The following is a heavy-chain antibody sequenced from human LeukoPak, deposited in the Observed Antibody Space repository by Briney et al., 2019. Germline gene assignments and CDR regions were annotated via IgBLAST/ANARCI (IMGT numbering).Heavy chain of an antibody. J-gene: IGHJ3*02. CDR2: ISWNSGSI. V-gene: IGHV3-9*03. CDR1: GFTFDDYA. Sequence: PGRSLRLSCAASGFTFDDYAMHWVRQAPGKGLEWVSGISWNSGSIGYADSVKGRFTISRDNAKNSLYLQMNSLRAEDMALYYCAKVHNNWNYLDAFDIWGQGTMVTVSS. CDR3: AKVHNNWNYLDAFDI. D-gene: IGHD1-7*01.